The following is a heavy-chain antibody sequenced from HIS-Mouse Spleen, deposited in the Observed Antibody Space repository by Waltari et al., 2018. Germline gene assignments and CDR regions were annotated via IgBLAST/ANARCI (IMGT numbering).Heavy chain of an antibody. CDR3: ARIRGIAAAGNWFDP. Sequence: QVTLKESGPVLVKPTETLTLTCTVSGFSLSNARMGVSWIRQPPGKALEWLAHIFSNDEKSHSTSLKSRLTIPKDTSKSQVVLTMTNMDPVDTATYYCARIRGIAAAGNWFDPWGQGTLVTVSS. CDR2: IFSNDEK. J-gene: IGHJ5*02. CDR1: GFSLSNARMG. V-gene: IGHV2-26*01. D-gene: IGHD6-13*01.